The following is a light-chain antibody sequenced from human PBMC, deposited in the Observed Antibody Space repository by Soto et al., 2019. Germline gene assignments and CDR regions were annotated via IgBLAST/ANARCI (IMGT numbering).Light chain of an antibody. CDR2: DAS. J-gene: IGKJ2*01. CDR3: QQYNSYPYT. Sequence: DIQMTQSPSTLSASVRDRVALSCRASQSISSWLAWYQQKPGKAPKLLIYDASTLESGVPSRFSGSGSGTEFTLTISSLQPDDFAAYYCQQYNSYPYTFGQGTKLEIK. CDR1: QSISSW. V-gene: IGKV1-5*01.